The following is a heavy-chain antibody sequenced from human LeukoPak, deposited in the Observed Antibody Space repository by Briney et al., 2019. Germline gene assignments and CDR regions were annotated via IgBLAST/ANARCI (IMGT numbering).Heavy chain of an antibody. CDR3: ARDSAGNDY. CDR2: IKQDGSEK. V-gene: IGHV3-7*01. CDR1: GFTFSTYW. D-gene: IGHD6-13*01. J-gene: IGHJ4*02. Sequence: TGGSLRLSCAASGFTFSTYWMSWVRQAPGKGLEWVANIKQDGSEKYYVDSVKGRFTISRDNAKNSLYLQMDSLRAEDTAMYYCARDSAGNDYWGQGTLVTVSS.